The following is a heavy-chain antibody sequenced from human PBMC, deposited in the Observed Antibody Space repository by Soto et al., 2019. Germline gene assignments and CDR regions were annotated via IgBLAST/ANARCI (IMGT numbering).Heavy chain of an antibody. J-gene: IGHJ4*02. D-gene: IGHD2-2*01. CDR3: ARENQTKYCSSTSCYGNPFDY. V-gene: IGHV4-31*03. CDR2: IYYSGST. Sequence: PSETLSLTCTVSDGSISSGGYYWSWIRQHPGKGLEWIGYIYYSGSTYYNPSLKSRVTISVDTSKNQFSLKLSSVTAADTAVYYCARENQTKYCSSTSCYGNPFDYWGQGTLVTVSP. CDR1: DGSISSGGYY.